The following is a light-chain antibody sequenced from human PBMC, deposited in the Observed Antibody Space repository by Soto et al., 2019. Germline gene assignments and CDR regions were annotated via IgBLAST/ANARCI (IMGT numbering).Light chain of an antibody. CDR2: KAS. J-gene: IGKJ2*01. V-gene: IGKV1-5*03. CDR1: QSISSW. CDR3: QQYNSPLRYT. Sequence: DIQMTQSPSTLSASVGDRVTITCRASQSISSWLAWYQQKPGKAPKLLIYKASSLESGVPSRFSGSGSGTEFPLTISSLQPDDFATYYCQQYNSPLRYTFGQGTKLEIK.